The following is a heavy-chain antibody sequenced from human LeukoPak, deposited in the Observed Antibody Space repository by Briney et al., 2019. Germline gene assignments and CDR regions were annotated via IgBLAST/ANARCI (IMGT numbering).Heavy chain of an antibody. V-gene: IGHV3-21*06. CDR2: INGRGFSI. CDR3: TRDQPSSGWGFDS. D-gene: IGHD6-19*01. Sequence: GGSLRLSCATSGFTFSAYSMNWVRHAPGKGLEWVANINGRGFSIHYADSIKGRFTISRDNTKDLLYLQMTSLRADDTALYYCTRDQPSSGWGFDSWGRGTLVIVSS. J-gene: IGHJ4*02. CDR1: GFTFSAYS.